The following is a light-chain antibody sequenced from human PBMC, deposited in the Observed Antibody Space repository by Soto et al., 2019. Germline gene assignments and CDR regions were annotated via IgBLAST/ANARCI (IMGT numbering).Light chain of an antibody. CDR2: GAS. CDR3: HQYGTSRRT. J-gene: IGKJ1*01. CDR1: QSVSSSY. Sequence: EIVLTQSPGTLSLSPVERATLSCRASQSVSSSYLAWYQQKPGQAPRLLIYGASSRATGIPDRFSGSGSGTDFTLTISRLEPEDFAVYYCHQYGTSRRTFGQGTKVDIK. V-gene: IGKV3-20*01.